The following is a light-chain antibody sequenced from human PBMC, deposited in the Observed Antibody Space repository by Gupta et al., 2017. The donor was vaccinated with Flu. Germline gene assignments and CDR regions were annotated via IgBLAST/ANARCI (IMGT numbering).Light chain of an antibody. Sequence: ERATLACRASHSVSSNLAWYQQKPGQAPRLLIYGASTRATGIPARFSGSGSGTEFTLTISSLQSEDFAVYYCQQYNNWPTWTFGQGTKVEIK. CDR2: GAS. CDR3: QQYNNWPTWT. J-gene: IGKJ1*01. V-gene: IGKV3-15*01. CDR1: HSVSSN.